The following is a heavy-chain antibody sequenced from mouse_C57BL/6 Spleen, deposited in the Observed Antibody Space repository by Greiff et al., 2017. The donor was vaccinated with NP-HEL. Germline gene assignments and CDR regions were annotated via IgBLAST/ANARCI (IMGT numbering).Heavy chain of an antibody. V-gene: IGHV1-67*01. CDR1: GYTFTDYA. CDR3: ARQRKTVVAGGYFDY. CDR2: ISTYYGDA. J-gene: IGHJ2*01. Sequence: QVQLQQSGPELVRPGVSVKISCKGSGYTFTDYAMHLVKQRHATCLALIGVISTYYGDASYNQKFKDKATMTVDKSSSTAYMELARLTSADSAVYYCARQRKTVVAGGYFDYWGQGTTLTVSS. D-gene: IGHD1-1*01.